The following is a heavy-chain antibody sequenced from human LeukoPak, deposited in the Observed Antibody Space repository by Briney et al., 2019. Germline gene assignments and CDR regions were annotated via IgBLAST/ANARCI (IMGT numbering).Heavy chain of an antibody. J-gene: IGHJ4*02. CDR3: ARVYPYYDSSGYYLRPYYFDY. Sequence: PSETLSLTCTVSGYSISSGYYWGWIRQPPGKGLEWIGSIYHSGSTYYNPSLKSRVTISVDTSKNQFSLKLSSVTAADTAVYYCARVYPYYDSSGYYLRPYYFDYWGQGTLVTVSS. CDR2: IYHSGST. D-gene: IGHD3-22*01. V-gene: IGHV4-38-2*02. CDR1: GYSISSGYY.